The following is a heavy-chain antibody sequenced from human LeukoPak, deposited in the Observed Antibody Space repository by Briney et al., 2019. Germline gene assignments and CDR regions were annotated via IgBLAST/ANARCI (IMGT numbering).Heavy chain of an antibody. CDR3: ATGDQLLYSTHFDY. CDR1: GFTFSSYA. Sequence: PGGSLRLSCAASGFTFSSYAMNWVRQAPGKGLEWVSAISGRDSSTYYADSVKGRFTISRDNSKNTLYLQMNSLKTEDTAVYYCATGDQLLYSTHFDYWGQGSLVTVAS. CDR2: ISGRDSST. D-gene: IGHD2-2*02. V-gene: IGHV3-23*01. J-gene: IGHJ4*02.